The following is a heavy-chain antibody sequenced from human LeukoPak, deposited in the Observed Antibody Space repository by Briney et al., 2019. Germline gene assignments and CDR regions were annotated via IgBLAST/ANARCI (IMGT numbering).Heavy chain of an antibody. D-gene: IGHD3-16*01. J-gene: IGHJ6*03. Sequence: SVKVSCKASGGTFSSYAISWVRQAPGQGLEWMGGIIPIFGTANYAQKFQGRVTITADESTSTAYMELSSLRSEDTAVYYCARETSQKGAHYMDVWGKGTTVTISS. CDR3: ARETSQKGAHYMDV. V-gene: IGHV1-69*13. CDR1: GGTFSSYA. CDR2: IIPIFGTA.